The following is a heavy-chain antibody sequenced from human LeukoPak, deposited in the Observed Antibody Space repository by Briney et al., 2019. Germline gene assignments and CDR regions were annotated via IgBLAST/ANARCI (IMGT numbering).Heavy chain of an antibody. J-gene: IGHJ4*02. D-gene: IGHD1-1*01. CDR2: ISGSDPGT. Sequence: GGSLRLSCAASGFTFNVYAMSWVRQSPGKGLEWVAAISGSDPGTYHADSVKGRFTISRDNSKNTLFLQMHGLRPEDTAVYYCAPEATNVAGSWGQGTLVIVSS. CDR1: GFTFNVYA. CDR3: APEATNVAGS. V-gene: IGHV3-23*01.